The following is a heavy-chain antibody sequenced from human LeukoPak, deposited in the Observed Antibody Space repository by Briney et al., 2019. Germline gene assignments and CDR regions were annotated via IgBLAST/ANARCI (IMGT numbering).Heavy chain of an antibody. CDR2: MKHDGIEK. J-gene: IGHJ4*02. V-gene: IGHV3-7*04. CDR1: GFTFGSYW. Sequence: PGGSLRLSCAASGFTFGSYWMTWVRQAPGKGLEWVANMKHDGIEKYYVDSVKGRFTISRDNAKNTLYLQMNSLRAEDTAVYYCSTGHCTSTSCSSRDYWGQGTLVTVSS. CDR3: STGHCTSTSCSSRDY. D-gene: IGHD2-2*01.